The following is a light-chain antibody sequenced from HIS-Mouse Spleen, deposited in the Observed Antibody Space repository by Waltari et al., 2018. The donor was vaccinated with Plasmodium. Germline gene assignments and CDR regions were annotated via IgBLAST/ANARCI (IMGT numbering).Light chain of an antibody. CDR3: QQYNNWSFT. J-gene: IGKJ3*01. CDR1: QSVSSN. V-gene: IGKV3-15*01. CDR2: GAS. Sequence: EIVMTQSPATLSVSPGERPTLSCRASQSVSSNLAWYQQKPGQAPKLLIYGASTMATGIPARFSGSGSGTEFTLTISSLQSEDFAAYYCQQYNNWSFTFGPGTKVDIK.